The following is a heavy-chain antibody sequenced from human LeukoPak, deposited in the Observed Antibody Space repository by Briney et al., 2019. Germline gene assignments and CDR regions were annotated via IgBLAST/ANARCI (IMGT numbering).Heavy chain of an antibody. D-gene: IGHD3-10*01. J-gene: IGHJ4*02. Sequence: SQTLSLTCTVSGGSISSGDYYWSWIRQPPGKGLEWIGYIYYSGSTYYNPSLKSRVTISVDTSKNQFSLKLSSVTAADTAVYYCARDGGYGSGSLDYWGQGTLVTVSS. V-gene: IGHV4-30-4*01. CDR2: IYYSGST. CDR1: GGSISSGDYY. CDR3: ARDGGYGSGSLDY.